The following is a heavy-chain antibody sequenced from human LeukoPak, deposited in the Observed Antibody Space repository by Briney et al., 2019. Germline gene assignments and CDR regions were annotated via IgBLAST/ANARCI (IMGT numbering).Heavy chain of an antibody. Sequence: PSETLSLTCAVSGGSIRSSNWWSWVRQSPGKGLEWIGEIYHSGSTNYNPSLKSRVTISVDTSKNQFSLKLSSVTAADTAVYYCARERGGSSSWYVDYWGQGTLVTVSS. CDR1: GGSIRSSNW. D-gene: IGHD6-13*01. J-gene: IGHJ4*02. CDR3: ARERGGSSSWYVDY. CDR2: IYHSGST. V-gene: IGHV4-4*02.